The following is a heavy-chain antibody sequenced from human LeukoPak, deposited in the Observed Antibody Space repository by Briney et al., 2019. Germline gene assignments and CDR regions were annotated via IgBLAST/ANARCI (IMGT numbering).Heavy chain of an antibody. V-gene: IGHV4-59*01. CDR3: ARIRVRGEWFDP. CDR1: GGSISSYY. D-gene: IGHD3-16*01. Sequence: SETLSLTCTVSGGSISSYYWSWIRQPPGKGLEWIGYIYYSGSTNYNPSLKSRVTISVDTSKNQFSLKLSSVTAADTAVYYCARIRVRGEWFDPWGQGTLVTVAS. J-gene: IGHJ5*02. CDR2: IYYSGST.